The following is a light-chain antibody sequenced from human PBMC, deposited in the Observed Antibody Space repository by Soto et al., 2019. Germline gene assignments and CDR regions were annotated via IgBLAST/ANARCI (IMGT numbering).Light chain of an antibody. CDR1: QGISNS. V-gene: IGKV1-9*01. J-gene: IGKJ5*01. CDR3: QQLNSYPSIT. CDR2: AAS. Sequence: DIQLTQSPSFLSASVGDRLTVPCRPSQGISNSLAWYQQKPGKAPKLLIYAASTLQSGVPSRFSGSGSGTEFTLTISSLQPEDFATYYCQQLNSYPSITFGQGTRLEIK.